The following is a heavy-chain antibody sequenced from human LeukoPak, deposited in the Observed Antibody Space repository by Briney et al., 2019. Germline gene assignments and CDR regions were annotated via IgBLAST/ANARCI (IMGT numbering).Heavy chain of an antibody. Sequence: ASVDVSCKASGYTFTGYYMHWVRQAPGQGLEWMGWINPNSGGTNYAQKIQGRVTMTRDTSISTAYMELSRLRSDDTAVYYCATLGVYCGGDCYSVEVFDYWGQGTLVTVSS. V-gene: IGHV1-2*02. CDR3: ATLGVYCGGDCYSVEVFDY. J-gene: IGHJ4*02. D-gene: IGHD2-21*02. CDR2: INPNSGGT. CDR1: GYTFTGYY.